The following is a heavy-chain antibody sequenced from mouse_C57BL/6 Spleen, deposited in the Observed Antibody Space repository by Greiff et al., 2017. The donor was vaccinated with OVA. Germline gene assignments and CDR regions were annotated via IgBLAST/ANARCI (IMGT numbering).Heavy chain of an antibody. V-gene: IGHV1-15*01. CDR2: IDPETGGT. Sequence: QVQLQQSGAELVRPGASVTLSCKASGYTFTDYEMHWVKQTPVHGLEWIGAIDPETGGTAYNQKFKGKAILTADKSSSTAYMELRSLTSEDSAVYYCTRQFITTVVATKDAMDYWGQGTSVTVSS. CDR3: TRQFITTVVATKDAMDY. D-gene: IGHD1-1*01. J-gene: IGHJ4*01. CDR1: GYTFTDYE.